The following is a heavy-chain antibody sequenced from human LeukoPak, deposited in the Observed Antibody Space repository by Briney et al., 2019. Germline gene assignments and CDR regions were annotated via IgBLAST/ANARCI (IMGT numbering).Heavy chain of an antibody. V-gene: IGHV1-69*02. CDR3: AIMGGSTTRAVDY. CDR2: IVPTFGIP. CDR1: GGTFKYYT. D-gene: IGHD2-8*01. J-gene: IGHJ4*02. Sequence: SVKVSYKASGGTFKYYTINWVRQAPGQRLEWMGRIVPTFGIPDYAQKFQGRVTLTADKSTSTAYMELSSLRSEDTAMYYCAIMGGSTTRAVDYWAQGTLVTVSS.